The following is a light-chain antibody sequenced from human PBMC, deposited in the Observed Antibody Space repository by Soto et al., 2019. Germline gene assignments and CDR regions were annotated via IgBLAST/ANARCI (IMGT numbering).Light chain of an antibody. CDR3: QQVNSYPLT. CDR2: VAS. Sequence: DIQLTQSPSFLSASVGDTVAITCLASQGISSYLALYQQKPGKAPILLIYVASTLQNGVPSRFRGSGSGTEFTLTISSLQPEDFATYYCQQVNSYPLTFGQGTRLEI. J-gene: IGKJ5*01. V-gene: IGKV1-9*01. CDR1: QGISSY.